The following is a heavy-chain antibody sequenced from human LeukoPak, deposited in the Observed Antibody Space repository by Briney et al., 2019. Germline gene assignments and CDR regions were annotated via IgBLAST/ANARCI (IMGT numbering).Heavy chain of an antibody. V-gene: IGHV4-34*01. Sequence: PSETLSLTCAVYGGSFSGYYWSWIRQPPGKGLVWIGEINHSGSTKFNPSPERRVTILVRTSKNQFSFVHIYVTGGENGVVYCVRLFMTTGALDSWGEGNLVTVSS. D-gene: IGHD4-4*01. J-gene: IGHJ4*02. CDR2: INHSGST. CDR1: GGSFSGYY. CDR3: VRLFMTTGALDS.